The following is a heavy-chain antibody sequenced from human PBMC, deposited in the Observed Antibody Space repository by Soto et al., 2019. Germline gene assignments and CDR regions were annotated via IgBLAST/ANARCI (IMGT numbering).Heavy chain of an antibody. CDR3: ASGPGSGWYWFDP. CDR1: GGSFSIYY. V-gene: IGHV4-34*01. J-gene: IGHJ5*02. Sequence: NPSETLSLTCAVYGGSFSIYYWTWIRQPPGKGLEWIGEINHSGTTYYNPSLNSRVSISVDTSKNQFSLKLTSVTAADTAVYYCASGPGSGWYWFDPWGQGSLVTVSS. CDR2: INHSGTT. D-gene: IGHD6-19*01.